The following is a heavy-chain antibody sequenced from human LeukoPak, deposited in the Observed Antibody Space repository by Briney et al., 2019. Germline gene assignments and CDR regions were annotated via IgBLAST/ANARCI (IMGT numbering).Heavy chain of an antibody. D-gene: IGHD2-2*01. Sequence: PSETLSLTCAVYGGSFSGCYWSSIRQPPGKGLEWIGEINHSGSTNYNPSLKSRVTISVDTSKNQFSLKLSSVTAADTAVYYCARRRIVVVPAALNWFDPWGQGTLVTVSS. J-gene: IGHJ5*02. CDR3: ARRRIVVVPAALNWFDP. CDR1: GGSFSGCY. CDR2: INHSGST. V-gene: IGHV4-34*01.